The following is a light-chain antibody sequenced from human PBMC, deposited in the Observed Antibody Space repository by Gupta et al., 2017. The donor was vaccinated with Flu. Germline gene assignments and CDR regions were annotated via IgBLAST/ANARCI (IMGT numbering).Light chain of an antibody. CDR2: TNN. J-gene: IGLJ2*01. CDR3: AAWDDSLNGGV. CDR1: RSNIGSSN. Sequence: QSVVIHQPSASGTPGQTVTISCSRSRSNIGSSNVNWYQQLPGTAPKLLIYTNNQRPSGVPDRFSGSKSGTSASLTISGLQSEDEADYYCAAWDDSLNGGVFGGGTKLTVL. V-gene: IGLV1-44*01.